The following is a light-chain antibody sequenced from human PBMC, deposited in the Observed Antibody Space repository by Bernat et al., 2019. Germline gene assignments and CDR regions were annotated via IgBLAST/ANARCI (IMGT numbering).Light chain of an antibody. CDR3: CAYAEPPIYVL. CDR2: EVT. Sequence: QSALTQPASVSGSPGQSITISCTGTISDIWSYNVVSWYQQHPGKAPKLVIYEVTKRPSGVSERVSGSSTANTPSLTISGLQPENDAHYYCCAYAEPPIYVLFGRGTKLTVL. J-gene: IGLJ3*02. V-gene: IGLV2-23*02. CDR1: ISDIWSYNV.